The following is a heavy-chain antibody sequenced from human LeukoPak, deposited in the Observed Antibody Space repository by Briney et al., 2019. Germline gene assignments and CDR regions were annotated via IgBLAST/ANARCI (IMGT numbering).Heavy chain of an antibody. CDR3: ARVDYGSGSYFDL. D-gene: IGHD3-10*01. J-gene: IGHJ4*02. CDR1: GFTVNNNY. Sequence: GGSLRLSCAASGFTVNNNYMSWVRHAPGKGLELVSIIYSGGDTNYADSVKGRLTISRDNSKNTLFLQMNSLRADDTAVYYCARVDYGSGSYFDLWGQGTLVTVSS. V-gene: IGHV3-66*01. CDR2: IYSGGDT.